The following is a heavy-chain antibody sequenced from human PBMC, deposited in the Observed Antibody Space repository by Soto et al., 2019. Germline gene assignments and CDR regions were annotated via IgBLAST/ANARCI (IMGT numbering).Heavy chain of an antibody. D-gene: IGHD3-22*01. CDR3: ARGGSGYVWFNEF. Sequence: EQLVQSGAEVKKSGSSVKVSCKDTGGLFSSYAVSWVRQAPGQGLEWMGGIIPVFDTVYYAQKFQGRVRITADESTYTAYMELSSLRSEDTAMYCGARGGSGYVWFNEFWGQGTLVTVSS. CDR2: IIPVFDTV. V-gene: IGHV1-69*01. J-gene: IGHJ4*02. CDR1: GGLFSSYA.